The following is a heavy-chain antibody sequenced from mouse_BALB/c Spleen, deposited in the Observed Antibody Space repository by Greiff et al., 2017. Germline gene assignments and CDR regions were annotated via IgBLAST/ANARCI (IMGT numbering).Heavy chain of an antibody. CDR3: ARMGVRGYFDV. Sequence: QVQLQQSGPELVKPGASVKMSCKASGYTFTSYYIHWVKQRPGQGLEWIGWIYPGDGSTKYNEKFKGKTTLTADKSSSTAYMLLSSLTSEDSAIYFCARMGVRGYFDVWGAGTTVTVSS. CDR2: IYPGDGST. V-gene: IGHV1S56*01. J-gene: IGHJ1*01. D-gene: IGHD2-14*01. CDR1: GYTFTSYY.